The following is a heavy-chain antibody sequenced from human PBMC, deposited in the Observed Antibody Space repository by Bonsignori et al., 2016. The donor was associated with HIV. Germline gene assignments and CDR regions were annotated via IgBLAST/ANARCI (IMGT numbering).Heavy chain of an antibody. CDR3: ARGRLIAEYHFDL. D-gene: IGHD2-2*01. V-gene: IGHV4-34*01. CDR1: GGSSSGYY. CDR2: ISHSGNT. J-gene: IGHJ4*02. Sequence: QVQPQQWGAGLVRPSETLSLTCDVYGGSSSGYYWSWIRQPPGKGLEWIGEISHSGNTNYNPALKSRVTISVDTSSNEFSLKVRSVTAADTAMYYCARGRLIAEYHFDLWGQGTLVTVS.